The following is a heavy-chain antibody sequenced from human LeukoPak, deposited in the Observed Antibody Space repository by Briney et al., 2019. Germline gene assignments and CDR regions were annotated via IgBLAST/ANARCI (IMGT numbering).Heavy chain of an antibody. CDR2: THYSGTT. Sequence: SETLSLTCTVSGGSISTYYWTWIRQPPGKGLEWIGNTHYSGTTSYNPSLRSRVTMSVDTSKRQFSLTLNSVTAADTAVYYCSGSGGWLSDYWGQGILVTVSS. D-gene: IGHD5-12*01. CDR1: GGSISTYY. V-gene: IGHV4-59*01. CDR3: SGSGGWLSDY. J-gene: IGHJ4*02.